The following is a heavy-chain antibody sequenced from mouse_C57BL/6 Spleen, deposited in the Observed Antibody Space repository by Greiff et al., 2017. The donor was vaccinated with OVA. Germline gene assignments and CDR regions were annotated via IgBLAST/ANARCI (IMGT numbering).Heavy chain of an antibody. CDR1: GYAFTNYL. V-gene: IGHV1-54*01. CDR3: ARTHKTPYYFDY. J-gene: IGHJ2*01. Sequence: QVQLKESGAELVRPGTSVKVSCKASGYAFTNYLIEWVKQRPGQGLEWIGVINPGSGGTNYNEKFKGKATLTADKSSSTAYMQLSSLTSEDSAVYFCARTHKTPYYFDYWGQGTTLTVSS. CDR2: INPGSGGT.